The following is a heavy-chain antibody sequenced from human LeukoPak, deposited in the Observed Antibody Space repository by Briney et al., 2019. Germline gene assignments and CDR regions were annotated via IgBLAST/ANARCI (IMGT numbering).Heavy chain of an antibody. J-gene: IGHJ6*03. D-gene: IGHD1-26*01. Sequence: PSETLSLTCAVYGGSFSGYYWSWIRQPPGKGLEWIGEINHSGSTNYNPSLKSRVTISVDTSKNQFSLKLSSVTAADTAVYYCARKARQNSGSYYYYYYYYMDVWGKGTTVTVSS. CDR3: ARKARQNSGSYYYYYYYYMDV. V-gene: IGHV4-34*01. CDR2: INHSGST. CDR1: GGSFSGYY.